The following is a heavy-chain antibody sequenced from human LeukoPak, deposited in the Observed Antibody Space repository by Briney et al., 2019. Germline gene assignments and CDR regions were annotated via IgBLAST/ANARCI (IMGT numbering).Heavy chain of an antibody. CDR2: ISSSSSTV. J-gene: IGHJ4*02. Sequence: GGSLRLSCAASGFTFSDHYMSWIRQAPGKGLEWVSYISSSSSTVYYADSVKGRFTISRDNAKNSLYLQMNSLRAEDTAVYYCARSYSYGGIHYWGQGTLVTVSS. CDR1: GFTFSDHY. D-gene: IGHD5-18*01. CDR3: ARSYSYGGIHY. V-gene: IGHV3-11*04.